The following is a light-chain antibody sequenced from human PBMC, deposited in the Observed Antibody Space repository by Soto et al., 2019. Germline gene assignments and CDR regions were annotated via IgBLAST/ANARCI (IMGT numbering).Light chain of an antibody. CDR3: ETWDNNTWV. J-gene: IGLJ3*02. CDR2: VEGSGSY. V-gene: IGLV4-60*02. CDR1: SGHSSYI. Sequence: QSVLTQSSSASASLGSSVRLTCTLSSGHSSYIIAWHQQQPGKAPRFLMKVEGSGSYDKGSGVPDRFSGSSSGADRYLTISNLQFEDEADYFCETWDNNTWVFGGGTQLTV.